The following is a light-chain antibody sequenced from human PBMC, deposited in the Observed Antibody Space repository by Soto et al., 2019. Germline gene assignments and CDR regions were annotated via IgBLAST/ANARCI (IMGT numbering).Light chain of an antibody. CDR3: QQSYSTPFT. CDR2: AAS. V-gene: IGKV1-39*01. CDR1: QSISSY. Sequence: IQMTQSPSSLSASVGGRVLITCRASQSISSYLNWYQQKPGKAPKLLIYAASSLQSGVPSRFSGSGSGTDFTLTISSLQPEDFATYYCQQSYSTPFTFGHGTRLEIK. J-gene: IGKJ5*01.